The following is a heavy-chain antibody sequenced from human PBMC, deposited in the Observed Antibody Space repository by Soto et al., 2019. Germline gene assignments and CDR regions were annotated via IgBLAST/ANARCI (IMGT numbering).Heavy chain of an antibody. CDR3: VSDRGYGHASVPYS. CDR2: ISYDGGLQ. Sequence: QAQLVESGGGVVQPGRSLRLSCAASGFTFSSYGMHWVRQAPGTGLGWVAVISYDGGLQHYADSVKGRFTISRDNSKNMVLLKMNSLRAEDTAVYYCVSDRGYGHASVPYSWGQGTLVSVSS. CDR1: GFTFSSYG. V-gene: IGHV3-30*03. J-gene: IGHJ4*02. D-gene: IGHD5-18*01.